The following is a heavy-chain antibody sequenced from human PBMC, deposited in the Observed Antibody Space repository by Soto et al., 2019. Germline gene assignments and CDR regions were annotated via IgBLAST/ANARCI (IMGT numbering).Heavy chain of an antibody. Sequence: ASVKVSCKGSGYTFTSYHINWVRQATGQGLEWMGWMNPNSGNTGYAQTLQGRVTMTWDASISTAYMELSSLRFEDTAMYYCARGHISSTKNWLDPWGQGTLVTVSS. CDR2: MNPNSGNT. CDR1: GYTFTSYH. J-gene: IGHJ5*02. V-gene: IGHV1-8*01. D-gene: IGHD6-6*01. CDR3: ARGHISSTKNWLDP.